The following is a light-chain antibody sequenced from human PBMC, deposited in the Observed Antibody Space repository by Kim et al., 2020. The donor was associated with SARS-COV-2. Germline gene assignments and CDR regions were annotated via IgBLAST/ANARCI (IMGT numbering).Light chain of an antibody. CDR3: QQYNSYLLT. CDR2: KAS. Sequence: DIQMTQSLSTLSASVGDRVTITCRASQSISSWLAWYQQKPGKAPKLLIYKASSLESGVPSRFSGSGSGTEFTLTISSLQPDDFATYYCQQYNSYLLTFGGGTKVDIK. V-gene: IGKV1-5*03. J-gene: IGKJ4*01. CDR1: QSISSW.